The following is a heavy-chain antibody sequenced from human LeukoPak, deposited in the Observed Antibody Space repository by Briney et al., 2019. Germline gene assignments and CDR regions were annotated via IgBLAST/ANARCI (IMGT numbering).Heavy chain of an antibody. Sequence: GGSLRLSCGASGFTFSNYGMNWVRQAPGKGPEWVSYISSSGSTIYYADSVEGRFTISRDNAKNSLYLQMNSLRAEDTAVYFCARDMILRGVNYWGQGTLVTVSS. CDR3: ARDMILRGVNY. V-gene: IGHV3-48*04. J-gene: IGHJ4*02. CDR1: GFTFSNYG. CDR2: ISSSGSTI. D-gene: IGHD3-10*01.